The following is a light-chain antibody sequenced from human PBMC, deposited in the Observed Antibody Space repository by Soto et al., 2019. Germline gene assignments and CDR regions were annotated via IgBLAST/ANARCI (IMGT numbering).Light chain of an antibody. V-gene: IGKV1-27*01. CDR1: RVIYTH. J-gene: IGKJ1*01. CDR3: QTYDKAPWT. Sequence: DIQMAQSPSSLSASVGDRVTIACRASRVIYTHLAWYQQKPGNAPKLLIYGASTLQSGVPSRFSASGSGTDFFLTISGLQSEDVGTYFCQTYDKAPWTFGPGTKVDIK. CDR2: GAS.